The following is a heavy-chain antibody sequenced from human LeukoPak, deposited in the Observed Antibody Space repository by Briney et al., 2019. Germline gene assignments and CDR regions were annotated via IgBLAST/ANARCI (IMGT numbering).Heavy chain of an antibody. V-gene: IGHV1-18*01. D-gene: IGHD6-19*01. CDR1: GYTFTNHG. CDR3: ARDPSNTSGWSPYFDL. Sequence: ASVKVPCKASGYTFTNHGIAWVRQAPGQGLEWMGWISCYNGDTRYAQKLQGRVTMSTDTSTTTAYMELTSLRSDDTAVYYCARDPSNTSGWSPYFDLWGQGTLVTVSS. J-gene: IGHJ4*02. CDR2: ISCYNGDT.